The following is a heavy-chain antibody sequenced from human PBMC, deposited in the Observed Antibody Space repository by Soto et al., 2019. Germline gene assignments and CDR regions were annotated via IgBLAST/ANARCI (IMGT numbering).Heavy chain of an antibody. CDR3: TRGGSGDRGDV. D-gene: IGHD3-10*01. CDR2: ILYDGSNK. Sequence: QVQLVESGGGVVQPGRSLRLSCAASGFTFSSYTIHWVRQAPGKGLECVALILYDGSNKHYADSVKGRFTISRDNSKNTVDLQMNNLRADDTAVYYCTRGGSGDRGDVWGQGTTVTVSS. J-gene: IGHJ6*02. V-gene: IGHV3-30*01. CDR1: GFTFSSYT.